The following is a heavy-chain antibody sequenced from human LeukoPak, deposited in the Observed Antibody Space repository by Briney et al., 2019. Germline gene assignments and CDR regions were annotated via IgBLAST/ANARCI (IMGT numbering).Heavy chain of an antibody. D-gene: IGHD2-15*01. J-gene: IGHJ3*02. CDR3: GVVVSDVFDI. Sequence: SETLSLTCAVYGGSFSGYYWSWIRQPPGKGLEWIGEIIHSGSTNYNPSLKSRVTISVDTSKNQFSLKLSSVTAADTAVYYCGVVVSDVFDIWGQGTMVTVSP. CDR2: IIHSGST. CDR1: GGSFSGYY. V-gene: IGHV4-34*12.